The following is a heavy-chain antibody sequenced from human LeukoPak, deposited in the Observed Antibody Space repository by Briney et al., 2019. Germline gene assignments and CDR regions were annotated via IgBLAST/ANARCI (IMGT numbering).Heavy chain of an antibody. CDR1: GFTFDDYA. Sequence: SLRLSCAASGFTFDDYAMHWVRQAPGKGLEWVSGISYNSDTIAYADSVKGRFTISRDNAKDSQYLQMNSLRAEDTALYYCAKDYCGGDCYSGWYFDLWGRGTLVTVSS. CDR2: ISYNSDTI. V-gene: IGHV3-9*01. D-gene: IGHD2-21*02. CDR3: AKDYCGGDCYSGWYFDL. J-gene: IGHJ2*01.